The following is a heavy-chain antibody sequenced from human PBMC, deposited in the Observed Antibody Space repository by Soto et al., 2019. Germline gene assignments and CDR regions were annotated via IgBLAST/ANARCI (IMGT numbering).Heavy chain of an antibody. V-gene: IGHV3-21*01. D-gene: IGHD7-27*01. Sequence: GGSLRLSCAASGFTFSSYSMNWVRQAPGKGLEWVSSISSSSSYIYYADSVKGRFTISRDNAKNSLYLQMNSLRAEDTAVYYCARAWGLTNWYFDLWGRGTLVTVSS. J-gene: IGHJ2*01. CDR1: GFTFSSYS. CDR3: ARAWGLTNWYFDL. CDR2: ISSSSSYI.